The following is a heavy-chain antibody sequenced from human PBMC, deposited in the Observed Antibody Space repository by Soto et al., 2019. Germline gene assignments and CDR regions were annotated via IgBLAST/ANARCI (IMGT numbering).Heavy chain of an antibody. J-gene: IGHJ6*02. CDR2: ISWDGGST. V-gene: IGHV3-43*01. CDR3: AKDSQWGKPHYYGMDV. Sequence: GGSLRLSCAASGFTFDDYTMHWVRQAPGKGLEWVSLISWDGGSTYYADSVKGRFTISRDNSKNSLYLQMNSLRTEDTALYYCAKDSQWGKPHYYGMDVWGQGTTVTVSS. CDR1: GFTFDDYT. D-gene: IGHD7-27*01.